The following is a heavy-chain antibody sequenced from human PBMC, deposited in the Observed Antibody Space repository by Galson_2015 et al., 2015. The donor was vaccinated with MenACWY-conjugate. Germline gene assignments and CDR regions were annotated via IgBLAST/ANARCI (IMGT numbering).Heavy chain of an antibody. Sequence: SLRLSCAASGFTFTGYEFNWVRQAPGEGLEWLSYISKSGRPIYYADSVQGRFTICRDNIKKSLFMEMNRLSAGDSGVYYCARLVPLIPQFVYYMDGWGDGTPVTGSS. CDR1: GFTFTGYE. J-gene: IGHJ6*03. CDR2: ISKSGRPI. CDR3: ARLVPLIPQFVYYMDG. V-gene: IGHV3-48*03. D-gene: IGHD2-2*01.